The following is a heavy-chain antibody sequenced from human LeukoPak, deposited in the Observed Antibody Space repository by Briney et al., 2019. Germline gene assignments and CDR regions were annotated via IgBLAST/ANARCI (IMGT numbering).Heavy chain of an antibody. CDR1: GFTFSRYS. D-gene: IGHD1-26*01. Sequence: GGSLRLSCAASGFTFSRYSMNWVRQAPGKGLEWVSVIYSGGSTYYADSVKGRFTISRDNSKNTLYLQMNSLRAEDTAVYYCARLVGANFDYWGQGTLVTVSS. J-gene: IGHJ4*02. CDR3: ARLVGANFDY. CDR2: IYSGGST. V-gene: IGHV3-53*01.